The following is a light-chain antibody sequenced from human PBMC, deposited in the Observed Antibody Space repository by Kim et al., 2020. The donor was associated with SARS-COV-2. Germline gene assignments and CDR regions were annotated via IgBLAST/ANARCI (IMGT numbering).Light chain of an antibody. CDR1: EHIRIS. J-gene: IGLJ2*01. CDR3: QVWDGNDDDLV. V-gene: IGLV3-21*04. CDR2: YAS. Sequence: PGKTARITCDGKEHIRISVHWYQHKPGQAPVLVLRYASDRSSGIPERFSGSNSENIATLSISRVEAGDEADYYCQVWDGNDDDLVFGGGTQLTVL.